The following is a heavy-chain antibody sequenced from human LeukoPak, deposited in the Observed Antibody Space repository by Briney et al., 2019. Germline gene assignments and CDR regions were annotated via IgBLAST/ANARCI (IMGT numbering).Heavy chain of an antibody. V-gene: IGHV3-23*01. J-gene: IGHJ4*02. CDR2: ISVSGANT. Sequence: GGSLRLSCAASGFTFSPYAMIWVRQAPGRGLEWVSTISVSGANTYYADSVKGRFTISRDNSKKTLYLQMNSLRADDTAVYFCAKAPPSDYWGQGTLVTVSS. CDR3: AKAPPSDY. CDR1: GFTFSPYA.